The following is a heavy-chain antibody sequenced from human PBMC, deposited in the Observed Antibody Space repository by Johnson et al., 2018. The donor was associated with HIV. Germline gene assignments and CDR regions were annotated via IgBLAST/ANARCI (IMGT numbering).Heavy chain of an antibody. Sequence: QVQLVESGGGVVQPGTSLRLSCAASGFTFSSYTMHWVRQAPGKGLEWVAVISYDGDNKYYADSVKGRFTISRDNSKNTLYLEMNSLRAEDTAVYYCARDDILTGYYDAFDMWGLGTLVTVSS. CDR2: ISYDGDNK. V-gene: IGHV3-30-3*01. J-gene: IGHJ3*02. CDR3: ARDDILTGYYDAFDM. D-gene: IGHD3-9*01. CDR1: GFTFSSYT.